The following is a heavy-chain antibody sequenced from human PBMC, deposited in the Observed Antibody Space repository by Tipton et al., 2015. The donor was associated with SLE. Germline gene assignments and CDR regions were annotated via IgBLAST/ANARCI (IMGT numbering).Heavy chain of an antibody. CDR1: GDSISSGYY. Sequence: TLSLTCAVSGDSISSGYYWHWIRQPPGKGLEWIGSIYHSGSTYYKPSLKSRVTISVDTSKNQFSLKLSSVTAADTAVYYCARGSGYGYGDDAFDIWGQGTMVTVSS. D-gene: IGHD5-18*01. CDR3: ARGSGYGYGDDAFDI. V-gene: IGHV4-38-2*01. CDR2: IYHSGST. J-gene: IGHJ3*02.